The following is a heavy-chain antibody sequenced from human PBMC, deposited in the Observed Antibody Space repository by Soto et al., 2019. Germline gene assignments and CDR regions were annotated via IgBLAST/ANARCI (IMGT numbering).Heavy chain of an antibody. CDR1: GFTFSTYW. CDR2: INSDGSST. Sequence: EVQLVESGGGLVQPGGSLRLSCAASGFTFSTYWMHWVRQAPGKGLVWVSRINSDGSSTNYADSVKGRFTTSRDNDKNTLYLEMNSLRAEDTAVYYFARPYTVTMRNGMDVWGHGPTVTV. D-gene: IGHD4-4*01. CDR3: ARPYTVTMRNGMDV. J-gene: IGHJ6*02. V-gene: IGHV3-74*01.